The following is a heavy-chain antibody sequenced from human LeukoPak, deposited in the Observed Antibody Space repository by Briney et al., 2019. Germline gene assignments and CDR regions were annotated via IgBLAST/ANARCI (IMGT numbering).Heavy chain of an antibody. V-gene: IGHV3-21*01. CDR3: ARDRRVAEVSAFDI. J-gene: IGHJ3*02. CDR2: ISSSSSYI. D-gene: IGHD6-19*01. CDR1: GFTFSSYS. Sequence: GGSLRLSCAASGFTFSSYSMSWVRQAPGKGLEWVSSISSSSSYIYYADSVKGRFTISRDNAKNSLYLQMNSLRAEDTAVYYCARDRRVAEVSAFDIWGQGTMVTVSS.